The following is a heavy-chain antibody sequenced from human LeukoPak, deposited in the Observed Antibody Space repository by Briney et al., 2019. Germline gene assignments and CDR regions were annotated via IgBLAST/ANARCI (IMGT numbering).Heavy chain of an antibody. CDR2: IYYSGST. CDR3: AREYSSSAGRYYYYMDV. Sequence: PSETLSLTCTVSGGSISSSSYYWGWIRQPPGKGLEWIGSIYYSGSTYYNPSLKSRVTISVDTSKNQFSLKLSSVTAADTAVYYCAREYSSSAGRYYYYMDVWGKGTTVTVSS. D-gene: IGHD6-6*01. CDR1: GGSISSSSYY. J-gene: IGHJ6*03. V-gene: IGHV4-39*01.